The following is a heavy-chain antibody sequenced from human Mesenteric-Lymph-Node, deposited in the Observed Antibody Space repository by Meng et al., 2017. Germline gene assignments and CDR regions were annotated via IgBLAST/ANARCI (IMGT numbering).Heavy chain of an antibody. V-gene: IGHV3-49*04. J-gene: IGHJ3*02. CDR3: TRDSWGYTPPNTFDI. D-gene: IGHD5-12*01. CDR2: IRSKAYGGTT. CDR1: GFTFTSYW. Sequence: GESLKISCAASGFTFTSYWMSWVRQAPGKGLEWVGFIRSKAYGGTTDYAASVKDRFIISRDDSESIAYLQMNSLKTEDTAVYYCTRDSWGYTPPNTFDIWGQGTMVTVSS.